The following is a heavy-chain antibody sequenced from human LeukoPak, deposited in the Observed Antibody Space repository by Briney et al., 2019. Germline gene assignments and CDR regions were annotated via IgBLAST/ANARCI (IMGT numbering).Heavy chain of an antibody. V-gene: IGHV1-18*01. CDR2: ISAYNGNT. J-gene: IGHJ6*03. D-gene: IGHD3-10*01. CDR1: GYTFTSYG. Sequence: ASVKVSCKASGYTFTSYGISWVRQAPGQGLEWMGWISAYNGNTNYAQKLQGRVTMTTDTSTSTAYMELRSLRSDDTAVYYCARGRMRGSGSYKDYYYMDVWGKGTTVTISS. CDR3: ARGRMRGSGSYKDYYYMDV.